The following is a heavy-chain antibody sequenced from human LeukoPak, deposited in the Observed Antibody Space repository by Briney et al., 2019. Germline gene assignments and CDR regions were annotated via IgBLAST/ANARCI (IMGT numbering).Heavy chain of an antibody. CDR1: GASISSHY. Sequence: LSLTCSVSGASISSHYWSWVRQAPGKGLEWVGFIRSKAYGGTTEYAASVKGRFTISRDDSKSIAYLQMNSLKTEDTAVYYCTREHIPGYSSSWYYVWFDPWGQGTLVTVSS. V-gene: IGHV3-49*04. J-gene: IGHJ5*02. D-gene: IGHD6-13*01. CDR3: TREHIPGYSSSWYYVWFDP. CDR2: IRSKAYGGTT.